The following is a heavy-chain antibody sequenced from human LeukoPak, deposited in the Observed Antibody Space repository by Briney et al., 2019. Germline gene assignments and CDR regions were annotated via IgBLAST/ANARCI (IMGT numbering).Heavy chain of an antibody. D-gene: IGHD5-18*01. V-gene: IGHV3-23*01. CDR1: GFTFGDFA. CDR3: ATYRQVMLPFES. Sequence: GGSLRLSCAASGFTFGDFAMIWVRQPPGKGLEWVSSIFQGGGEIHYADSVRGRFTISGDNSRSTLFLQMNSLRAEDTAIYYCATYRQVMLPFESWGQGTLVTVSS. CDR2: IFQGGGEI. J-gene: IGHJ4*02.